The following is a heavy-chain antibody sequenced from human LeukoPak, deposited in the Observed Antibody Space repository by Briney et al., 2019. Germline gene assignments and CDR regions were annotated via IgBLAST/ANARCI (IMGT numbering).Heavy chain of an antibody. V-gene: IGHV4-61*01. CDR1: GGSINSTYYY. CDR2: IYYSGST. J-gene: IGHJ3*02. Sequence: SETLSLTCTVSGGSINSTYYYWSWIRQPPGKGLEWIGYIYYSGSTNYNPSLKSRVTISVDTSKNQFSLKLGSVTAADTAVYYCARDDPDSSGWGMAFDIWGQGTMVTVSS. D-gene: IGHD6-19*01. CDR3: ARDDPDSSGWGMAFDI.